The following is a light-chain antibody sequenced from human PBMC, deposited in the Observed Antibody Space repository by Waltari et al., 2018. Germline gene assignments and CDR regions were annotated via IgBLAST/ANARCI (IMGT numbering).Light chain of an antibody. CDR2: DAS. CDR3: QQRSSWPIT. J-gene: IGKJ5*01. V-gene: IGKV3-11*01. CDR1: QSVSSY. Sequence: EIVLTQSPATLSLSQGEGATLSYRASQSVSSYLAWYQQKPGQDPRLLISDASNRATRIPARFSCSGSGTDFTLPFSSLEPEDFAFYYFQQRSSWPITFGQGTRLEIK.